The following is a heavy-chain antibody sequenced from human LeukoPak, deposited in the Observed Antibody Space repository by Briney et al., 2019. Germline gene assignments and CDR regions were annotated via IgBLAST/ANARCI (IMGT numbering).Heavy chain of an antibody. V-gene: IGHV1-69*01. CDR1: GGTFSSYA. CDR3: ARGDIVVVPAAAGYYYYYGMDV. CDR2: IIPIFGTA. D-gene: IGHD2-2*01. Sequence: ASVKVSCKVSGGTFSSYAISWVRQAPGQGLEWMGGIIPIFGTANYAQKFQGRVTITADESTSTAYMELSSLRSEDTAVYYCARGDIVVVPAAAGYYYYYGMDVWGQGTTVTVSS. J-gene: IGHJ6*02.